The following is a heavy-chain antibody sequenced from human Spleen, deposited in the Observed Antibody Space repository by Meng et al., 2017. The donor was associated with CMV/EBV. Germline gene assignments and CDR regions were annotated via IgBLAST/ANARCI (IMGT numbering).Heavy chain of an antibody. D-gene: IGHD2-2*01. CDR2: ISGSGANT. CDR3: AGPRAIVVPAAIDY. CDR1: GFTFSSYA. V-gene: IGHV3-21*01. J-gene: IGHJ4*02. Sequence: GESLKISCAASGFTFSSYAMTWVRQAPGKGLDWVSTISGSGANTYYADSVKGRFTISRDNAKNSLYLQMNSLRAEDTAVYYCAGPRAIVVPAAIDYWGQGTLVTVSS.